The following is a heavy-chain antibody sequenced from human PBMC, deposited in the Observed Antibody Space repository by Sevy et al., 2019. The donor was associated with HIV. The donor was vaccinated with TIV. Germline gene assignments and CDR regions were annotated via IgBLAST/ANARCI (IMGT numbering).Heavy chain of an antibody. CDR2: ISGSGDST. Sequence: GGSLRLSCAASAFTFSSYAMSWVRQAPGKGLEWVSVISGSGDSTYYVDSVKGRFTISRDNSKNTLYLQMNSLRAEDTAVYYCAKEGRGYHGSGSSDYWGQGALVTVSS. CDR3: AKEGRGYHGSGSSDY. J-gene: IGHJ4*02. CDR1: AFTFSSYA. D-gene: IGHD3-10*01. V-gene: IGHV3-23*01.